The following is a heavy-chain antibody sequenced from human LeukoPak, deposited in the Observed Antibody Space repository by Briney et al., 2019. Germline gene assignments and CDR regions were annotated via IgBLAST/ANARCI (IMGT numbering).Heavy chain of an antibody. CDR1: GYTFTDYY. Sequence: ASVKVSCKTSGYTFTDYYIHWVRQAPGQGLEWMGWINPNTGGTSYAQNFQGRVAMTRDTSISTAYMELSRLRTDDTAVYSCARSYSMYSGSWPFEFWGQGTLVTVSS. CDR2: INPNTGGT. D-gene: IGHD6-13*01. V-gene: IGHV1-2*02. J-gene: IGHJ4*02. CDR3: ARSYSMYSGSWPFEF.